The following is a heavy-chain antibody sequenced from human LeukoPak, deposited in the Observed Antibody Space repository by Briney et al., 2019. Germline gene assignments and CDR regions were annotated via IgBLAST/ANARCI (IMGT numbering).Heavy chain of an antibody. CDR1: GFTFISYG. J-gene: IGHJ4*01. CDR2: INPDGSST. Sequence: PGGSLRLSCAASGFTFISYGMQWVRQAPGKGLVWVSRINPDGSSTSYADSVNGRFTVSRDNAKNTLYLQVNSLRAEDTVVYFCTRELPREVTLDYWGQGTLVTVSS. CDR3: TRELPREVTLDY. V-gene: IGHV3-74*01. D-gene: IGHD2-21*02.